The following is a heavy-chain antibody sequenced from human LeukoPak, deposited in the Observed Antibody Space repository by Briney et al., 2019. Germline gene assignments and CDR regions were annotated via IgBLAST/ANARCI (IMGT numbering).Heavy chain of an antibody. D-gene: IGHD2-2*01. CDR2: ISTSGAMT. Sequence: PGGSLRLSCAASGFTFSSYGMNWARQVPGKGLEWVSSISTSGAMTYNADSVKGRFTISRDNSKNTLYLQMNSLRAEDTAVYYCARHHLVGYCSGSGCHYLDYWGQGTLVTVSS. V-gene: IGHV3-23*01. CDR3: ARHHLVGYCSGSGCHYLDY. CDR1: GFTFSSYG. J-gene: IGHJ4*02.